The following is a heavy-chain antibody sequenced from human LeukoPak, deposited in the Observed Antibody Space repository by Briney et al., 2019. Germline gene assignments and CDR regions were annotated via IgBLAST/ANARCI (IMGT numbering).Heavy chain of an antibody. CDR1: GYSISSGYY. Sequence: PSETLSLTCAVSGYSISSGYYWGWIRQPPGKGLEWIGSIYHSGSTYYNPSLKSRVTISADTSKNQFSLKLSSVTAADTAVYYCARDGYYYYYYMDVWGKGTTVTVSS. V-gene: IGHV4-38-2*02. J-gene: IGHJ6*03. CDR3: ARDGYYYYYYMDV. CDR2: IYHSGST.